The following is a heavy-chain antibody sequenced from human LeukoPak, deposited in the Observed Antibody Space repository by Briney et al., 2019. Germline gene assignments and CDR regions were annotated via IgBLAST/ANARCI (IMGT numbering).Heavy chain of an antibody. CDR3: ARDSGLHAFDI. V-gene: IGHV3-21*01. D-gene: IGHD3-10*01. Sequence: GGSLRLSCAASGFTFTTYDMNWVRQAPGKGLEWVSSISGSGSYIYYADSVKGRFTISRDNAKNSLYLQMNSLRAEDTALFYCARDSGLHAFDIWGQGTMVTVSS. CDR1: GFTFTTYD. J-gene: IGHJ3*02. CDR2: ISGSGSYI.